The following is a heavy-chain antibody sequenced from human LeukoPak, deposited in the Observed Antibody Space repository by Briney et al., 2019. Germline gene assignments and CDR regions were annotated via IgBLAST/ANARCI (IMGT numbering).Heavy chain of an antibody. Sequence: PSETLSLTCTVSGGSVSSGSYYWSWIRQPPGKGLEWIGYIYYSGSTYYNPSLKSRVTISVDTSKNQFSLKLSSVTAADTAVYYCARDPYSSSWYHWFDPWGQGTLVTVSS. CDR2: IYYSGST. D-gene: IGHD6-13*01. CDR1: GGSVSSGSYY. V-gene: IGHV4-61*01. CDR3: ARDPYSSSWYHWFDP. J-gene: IGHJ5*02.